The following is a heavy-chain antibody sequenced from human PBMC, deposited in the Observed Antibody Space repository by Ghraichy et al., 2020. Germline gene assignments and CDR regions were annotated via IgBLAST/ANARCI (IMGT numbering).Heavy chain of an antibody. CDR3: ARRPYSGSYSHYDY. CDR1: GGSIRSRSYY. Sequence: SETLSLTCAVSGGSIRSRSYYWDWIRQPPGKGLEWIGTFYYSGITYYNPSLKSRVTMSVDTSKNQFSLKLSSVTAADTAVYYCARRPYSGSYSHYDYWGQGTLVTVSS. V-gene: IGHV4-39*01. D-gene: IGHD3-10*01. CDR2: FYYSGIT. J-gene: IGHJ4*02.